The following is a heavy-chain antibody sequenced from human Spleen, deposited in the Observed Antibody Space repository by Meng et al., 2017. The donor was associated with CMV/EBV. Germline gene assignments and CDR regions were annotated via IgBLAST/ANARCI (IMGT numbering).Heavy chain of an antibody. V-gene: IGHV4-59*01. CDR1: GGSISSYY. Sequence: SETLSLTCTVSGGSISSYYWSWIRQPPGKGLEWIGYIYYSGSTNYNPSLKSRVTISVDTSKNQFSPKLSSVTAADTAVYYCARDRGTVPAANYYYYYGMDVWGQRTTVTVSS. J-gene: IGHJ6*02. CDR3: ARDRGTVPAANYYYYYGMDV. CDR2: IYYSGST. D-gene: IGHD2-2*01.